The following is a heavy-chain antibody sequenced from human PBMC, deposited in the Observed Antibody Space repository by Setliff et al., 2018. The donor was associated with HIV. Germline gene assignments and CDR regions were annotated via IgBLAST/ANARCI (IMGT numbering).Heavy chain of an antibody. CDR1: GYPFTGNY. V-gene: IGHV1-2*02. Sequence: GASVKVSCKASGYPFTGNYIHWVRQAPGQGLEWMGWINPHSGGTNYAQKFQGRVTMTRDTSISTAYLDLSRLRSDDTALYYCARDLRYGSTWYAFDYWGQGTLVTVSS. CDR3: ARDLRYGSTWYAFDY. D-gene: IGHD6-13*01. CDR2: INPHSGGT. J-gene: IGHJ4*02.